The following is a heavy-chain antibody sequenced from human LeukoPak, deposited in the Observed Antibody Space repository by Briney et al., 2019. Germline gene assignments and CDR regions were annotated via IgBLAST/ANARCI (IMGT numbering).Heavy chain of an antibody. J-gene: IGHJ4*02. V-gene: IGHV3-21*01. Sequence: GGSLRLSCAASGFTFSNYGMHWVRQAPGKGLEWVSSISSSSGYIYYADSVKGRFTISRDNAKNSLYLQMNSLRAEDTAVYYCARDVGDYYDFWSGYSMYYFDYWGQGTLVTVSS. CDR1: GFTFSNYG. D-gene: IGHD3-3*01. CDR3: ARDVGDYYDFWSGYSMYYFDY. CDR2: ISSSSGYI.